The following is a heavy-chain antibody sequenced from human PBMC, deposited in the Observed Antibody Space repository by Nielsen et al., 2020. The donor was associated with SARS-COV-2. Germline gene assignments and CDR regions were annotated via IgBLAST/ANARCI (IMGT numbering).Heavy chain of an antibody. CDR3: ARARAYGSGSLEYSP. J-gene: IGHJ5*02. CDR2: INHSGST. V-gene: IGHV4-34*09. D-gene: IGHD3-10*01. Sequence: WIRQPPGKGLEWIGEINHSGSTYYNPSLKSRVTISVDTSKNQFSLKLSSVTAADTAVYYCARARAYGSGSLEYSPWGQGTLVTVSS.